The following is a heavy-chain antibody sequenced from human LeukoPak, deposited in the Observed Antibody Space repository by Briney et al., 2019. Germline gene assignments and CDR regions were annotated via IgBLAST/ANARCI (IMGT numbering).Heavy chain of an antibody. CDR2: ISSSGSTI. CDR1: GFTFSSYE. V-gene: IGHV3-48*03. Sequence: SGGSLRLSCAASGFTFSSYELNWVRQAPGKGLEWVSYISSSGSTIKYADSVKGRFTISRGSAKNSLYLQMNSLRAEDTAVYYCAKGPHNWNYYFDYWGQGTLVTVSS. D-gene: IGHD1-1*01. CDR3: AKGPHNWNYYFDY. J-gene: IGHJ4*02.